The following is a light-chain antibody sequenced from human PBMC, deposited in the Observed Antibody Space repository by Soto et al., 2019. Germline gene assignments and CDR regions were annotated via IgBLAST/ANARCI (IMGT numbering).Light chain of an antibody. V-gene: IGLV2-11*01. CDR3: CSYAGSHYV. CDR2: DVS. CDR1: SSDVGGYNY. J-gene: IGLJ1*01. Sequence: QSALTQPRSVSGSPGQSVTISCTGTSSDVGGYNYVSWYQQHPGKAPKLMIYDVSKRPSGVPDRFSGSKSGNTASLTISGLQAEDEADYYCCSYAGSHYVFGTGTQVTVL.